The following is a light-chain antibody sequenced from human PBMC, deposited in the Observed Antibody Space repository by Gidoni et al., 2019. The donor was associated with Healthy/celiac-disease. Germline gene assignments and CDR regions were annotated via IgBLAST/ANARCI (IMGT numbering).Light chain of an antibody. V-gene: IGKV1-39*01. CDR2: AAS. CDR1: QSISSY. J-gene: IGKJ1*01. CDR3: QQSYSTPRT. Sequence: DIQMTQSPSSLSASVGDRVTITCRASQSISSYLNWYQQKPVKAPKLMIYAASSLQSGVQSRFSGSGSGTDVTLTISSLQPEDFATDYCQQSYSTPRTFGQGTKVEIK.